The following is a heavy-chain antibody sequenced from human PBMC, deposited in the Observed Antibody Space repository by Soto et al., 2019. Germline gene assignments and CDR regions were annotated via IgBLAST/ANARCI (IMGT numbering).Heavy chain of an antibody. CDR1: GGSISSGDYY. Sequence: LSLTCTVSGGSISSGDYYWSWIRQPPGKGLEWIGYIYYSGSTYYNPSLKSRVTISVDTSKNQFSLKLSSVTAADTAVYYCARDRGYYDSSGSGVGMDVWGQGTTVTVSS. CDR2: IYYSGST. J-gene: IGHJ6*02. CDR3: ARDRGYYDSSGSGVGMDV. D-gene: IGHD3-22*01. V-gene: IGHV4-30-4*01.